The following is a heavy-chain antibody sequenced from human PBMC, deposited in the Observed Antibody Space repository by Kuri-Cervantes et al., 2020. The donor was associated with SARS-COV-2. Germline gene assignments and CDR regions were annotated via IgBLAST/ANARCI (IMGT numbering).Heavy chain of an antibody. V-gene: IGHV4-59*01. Sequence: GSLRLSCAASGFTFSDYHMTWIRQAPGKGLEWIGYIYYSGSTNYNPSLKSRVTISVDTSKNQFSLKLSSVTAADTAVYYCARAYSSGYYPGAYYFDYWGQGTLVTVSS. J-gene: IGHJ4*02. D-gene: IGHD3-22*01. CDR2: IYYSGST. CDR3: ARAYSSGYYPGAYYFDY. CDR1: GFTFSDYH.